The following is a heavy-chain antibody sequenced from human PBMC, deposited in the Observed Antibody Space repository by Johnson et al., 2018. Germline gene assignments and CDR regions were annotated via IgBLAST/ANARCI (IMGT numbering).Heavy chain of an antibody. V-gene: IGHV3-11*04. D-gene: IGHD2-15*01. CDR1: GFRISDYY. Sequence: QVQLVQSGGAVVKXGVSLRLXCGTSGFRISDYYMAWIRQAPGKGLEWISSISSSAPTIDYADSVKGRFTISRAATKNSMHLPMNSLRDEDTAVYFCASAPNGVDYCSGGICYVAFDIWGQGTVVTVSS. CDR2: ISSSAPTI. CDR3: ASAPNGVDYCSGGICYVAFDI. J-gene: IGHJ3*02.